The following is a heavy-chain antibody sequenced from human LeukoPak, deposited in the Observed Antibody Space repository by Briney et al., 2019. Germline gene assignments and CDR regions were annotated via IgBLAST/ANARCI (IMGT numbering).Heavy chain of an antibody. J-gene: IGHJ2*01. CDR3: ARGPSGTRYSDL. CDR2: ISRIGNYT. CDR1: GFTFSDYY. V-gene: IGHV3-11*05. Sequence: GGSLRLSCAASGFTFSDYYMNWIRQAPGKGLEWVSYISRIGNYTNYADSVKGRFTISRDNAKNSLYLQLNSLRADDTAVYYCARGPSGTRYSDLWGRGTLVTVSS. D-gene: IGHD3-10*01.